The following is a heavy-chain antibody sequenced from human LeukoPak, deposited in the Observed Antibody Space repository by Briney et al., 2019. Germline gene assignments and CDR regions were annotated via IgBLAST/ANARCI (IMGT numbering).Heavy chain of an antibody. CDR3: ARARWQLVPYFDF. Sequence: ASVTVSFMSSVYTFTHYYLHWVGQAPGPGLAGMGWINPNSGGTNFAQKFQGRAAMTRDTSISTAYSELGSLRSDDTAVYFCARARWQLVPYFDFWGQGTLVTVSS. V-gene: IGHV1-2*02. CDR1: VYTFTHYY. CDR2: INPNSGGT. D-gene: IGHD6-6*01. J-gene: IGHJ4*02.